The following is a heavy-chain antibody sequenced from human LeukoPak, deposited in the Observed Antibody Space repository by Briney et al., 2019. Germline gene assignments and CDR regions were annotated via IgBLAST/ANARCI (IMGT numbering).Heavy chain of an antibody. V-gene: IGHV3-23*01. CDR1: GFTFSSYW. CDR3: AKGGSGYYYDHFDY. J-gene: IGHJ4*02. Sequence: GGSLRLSCAASGFTFSSYWMSWVRQAPGKGLEWVSSISGSGGTTYYADSVKGRFTISRDNSKNALYLQMNSVRAEDTAVYYCAKGGSGYYYDHFDYWGQGTLVTVSS. D-gene: IGHD3-22*01. CDR2: ISGSGGTT.